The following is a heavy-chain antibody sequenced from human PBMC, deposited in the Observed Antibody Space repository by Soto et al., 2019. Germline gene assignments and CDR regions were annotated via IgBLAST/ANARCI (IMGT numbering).Heavy chain of an antibody. CDR2: ISSSSSYI. J-gene: IGHJ6*02. CDR1: GFTFSSYS. D-gene: IGHD6-13*01. V-gene: IGHV3-21*01. Sequence: EVQLVESGGGLVKPGGSLRLSCAASGFTFSSYSMNWVRQAPGKGLEWVSSISSSSSYIYYADSVKGRFTISRDNAKNSLYLQMNSLRAEDTAVYYCARDLVSAAAATKNRNYYGMDVWGQGTTVTVSS. CDR3: ARDLVSAAAATKNRNYYGMDV.